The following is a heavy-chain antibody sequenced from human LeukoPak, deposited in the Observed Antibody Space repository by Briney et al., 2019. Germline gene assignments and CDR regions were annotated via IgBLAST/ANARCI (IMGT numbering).Heavy chain of an antibody. CDR3: ARVPGGYDTLYDY. V-gene: IGHV3-11*01. CDR2: TTSENTI. CDR1: GFTFSDHF. J-gene: IGHJ4*02. D-gene: IGHD5-12*01. Sequence: GGSLRLSCAASGFTFSDHFMSWVRQAPGKAPEWVSYTTSENTIYYADSVEGRFTISRDNAKNSLFLQMNSLRAEDTAVYYCARVPGGYDTLYDYWGQGTLVTVSS.